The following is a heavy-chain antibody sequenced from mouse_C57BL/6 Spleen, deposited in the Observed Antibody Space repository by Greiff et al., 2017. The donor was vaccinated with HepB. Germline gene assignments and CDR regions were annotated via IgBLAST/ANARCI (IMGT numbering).Heavy chain of an antibody. V-gene: IGHV1-76*01. CDR2: IYPGSGNT. D-gene: IGHD2-4*01. CDR3: ARGDYDYELAY. J-gene: IGHJ3*01. Sequence: VQLQQSGAELVRPGASVKLSCKASGYTFTDYYINWVKQRPGQGLEWIARIYPGSGNTYYNEKFKGKATLTAEKSSSTAYMQLSSLTSEDSAVYFCARGDYDYELAYWGQGTLVTVSA. CDR1: GYTFTDYY.